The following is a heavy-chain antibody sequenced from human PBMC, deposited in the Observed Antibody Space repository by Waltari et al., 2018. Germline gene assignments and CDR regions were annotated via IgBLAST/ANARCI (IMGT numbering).Heavy chain of an antibody. CDR3: LRDSSGSHFDY. CDR2: INPKNGDT. V-gene: IGHV1-2*06. CDR1: GYNFTGYA. J-gene: IGHJ4*02. D-gene: IGHD3-22*01. Sequence: LVQSGAEVKKPGASVNVSCKASGYNFTGYARLWVRQAPGQGLEWMGRINPKNGDTHYAQKFQGRVAMTTDTSTNTAFMELHSLRSDDTAVYYCLRDSSGSHFDYWGQGTLVTVSS.